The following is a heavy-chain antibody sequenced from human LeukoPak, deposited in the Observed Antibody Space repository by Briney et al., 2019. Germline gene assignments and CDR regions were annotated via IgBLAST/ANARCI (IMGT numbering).Heavy chain of an antibody. CDR2: IYHSGST. CDR1: GGSISSGGYS. CDR3: ARGSTMVRGVIITTPHFDY. Sequence: SETLSLTCAVSGGSISSGGYSWSWIRQPPGKGLEWIGYIYHSGSTYYNPSLKSRVTISADRSKNQFSLKLSSVTAADTAVYYCARGSTMVRGVIITTPHFDYWGQGTLVTVSS. V-gene: IGHV4-30-2*01. D-gene: IGHD3-10*01. J-gene: IGHJ4*02.